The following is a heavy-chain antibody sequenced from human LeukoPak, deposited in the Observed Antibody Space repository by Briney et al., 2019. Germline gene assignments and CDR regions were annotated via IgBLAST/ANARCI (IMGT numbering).Heavy chain of an antibody. D-gene: IGHD5-18*01. CDR1: GYSFTSFW. CDR2: IYPGDSDT. J-gene: IGHJ4*02. Sequence: GESLKISCKGSGYSFTSFWICWVRQMPGKGLEWMGIIYPGDSDTSYSPSFQGLVTISADKSISTAYLQWSSLKASDTAMYYCARYITTAMVTNYFDYWGQGTLVTVSS. CDR3: ARYITTAMVTNYFDY. V-gene: IGHV5-51*01.